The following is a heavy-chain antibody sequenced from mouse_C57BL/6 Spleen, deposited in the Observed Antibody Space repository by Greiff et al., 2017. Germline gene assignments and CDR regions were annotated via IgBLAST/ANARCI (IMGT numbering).Heavy chain of an antibody. Sequence: EVKLMESGEGLVKPGGSLKLSCAASGFTFSSYAMSWVRQTPEKRLEWVAYISSGGDYIYYADTVKGRFTISRDNARNTLYLQMSSLKSEDTAMYYCTREGYYGSSWYFDVWGTGTTVTVSS. V-gene: IGHV5-9-1*02. CDR1: GFTFSSYA. CDR2: ISSGGDYI. CDR3: TREGYYGSSWYFDV. J-gene: IGHJ1*03. D-gene: IGHD1-1*01.